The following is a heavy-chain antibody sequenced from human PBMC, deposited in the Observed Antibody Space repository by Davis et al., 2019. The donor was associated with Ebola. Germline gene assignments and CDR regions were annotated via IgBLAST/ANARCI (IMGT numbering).Heavy chain of an antibody. V-gene: IGHV4-31*03. D-gene: IGHD1-20*01. CDR3: ARVVTGTQSRFDY. Sequence: SETLSLTCTVSGGSISSGGYYWSWIRQHPGKGLEWIGYISYSGSTYYNPSLKSRVTISVDTSKNQFSLKLSSVTAADPAVDYCARVVTGTQSRFDYWGQGTLVTVSS. CDR2: ISYSGST. J-gene: IGHJ4*02. CDR1: GGSISSGGYY.